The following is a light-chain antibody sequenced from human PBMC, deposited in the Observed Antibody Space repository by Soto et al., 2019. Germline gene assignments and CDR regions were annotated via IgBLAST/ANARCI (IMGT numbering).Light chain of an antibody. CDR2: GSS. CDR1: QSVSGG. V-gene: IGKV3-15*01. Sequence: ETVMTQSPATLSVSPGERATLSCRARQSVSGGLAWYQKKPGQSPRLLIYGSSTRATGIPARFSGSGSGTEFTLTISSLQSEDFAVYYCQQYDNWPLTFGQGTKVDIK. J-gene: IGKJ1*01. CDR3: QQYDNWPLT.